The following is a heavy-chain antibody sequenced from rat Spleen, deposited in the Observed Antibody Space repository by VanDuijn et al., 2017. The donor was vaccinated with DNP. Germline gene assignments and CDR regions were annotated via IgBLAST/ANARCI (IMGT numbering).Heavy chain of an antibody. CDR2: IDYEGSGT. D-gene: IGHD5-1*01. Sequence: EVQLVESGGDLVQPGRSLKLSCAASGFTFSDYYMAWVRQAPTKGLEWVASIDYEGSGTFYGGSVKGQFTIPRDNAKSTLYLQMNSLRSEDMATYYCTIRAGSFEDWGQGVMVTVSS. J-gene: IGHJ2*01. V-gene: IGHV5-22*01. CDR1: GFTFSDYY. CDR3: TIRAGSFED.